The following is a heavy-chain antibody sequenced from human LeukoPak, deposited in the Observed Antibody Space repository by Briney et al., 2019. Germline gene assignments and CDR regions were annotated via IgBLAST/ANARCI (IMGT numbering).Heavy chain of an antibody. CDR3: ARGLSRYSPYYFDY. J-gene: IGHJ4*02. CDR2: IWYDGSKT. D-gene: IGHD2-15*01. V-gene: IGHV3-33*01. CDR1: GFTFTNYG. Sequence: GGSLRLSCTTSGFTFTNYGINWVRQAPGKGLEWVAAIWYDGSKTSYTDSVKGRFTVSRDDAKNTLYLQMNSLRAEDTAVYYCARGLSRYSPYYFDYWGQGTLVTVSS.